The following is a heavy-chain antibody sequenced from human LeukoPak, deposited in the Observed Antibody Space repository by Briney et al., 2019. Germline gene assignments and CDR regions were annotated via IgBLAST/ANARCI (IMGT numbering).Heavy chain of an antibody. CDR2: IDWDDDK. CDR3: ARIAAAGNFDY. D-gene: IGHD6-13*01. V-gene: IGHV2-70*04. J-gene: IGHJ4*02. CDR1: GFSLSTSRMR. Sequence: SGPALVKPTRTLTLTCTFSGFSLSTSRMRVSWIRQPPGKALEWLARIDWDDDKFYSTSLKTRLTISKDTSKNQVVLTMTNMDPVDTATYYCARIAAAGNFDYWGQGTLVTVSS.